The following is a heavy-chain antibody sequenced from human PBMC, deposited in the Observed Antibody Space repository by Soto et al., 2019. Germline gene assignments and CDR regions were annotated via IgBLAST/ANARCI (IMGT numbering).Heavy chain of an antibody. CDR1: GFTFSSYA. V-gene: IGHV3-30-3*01. Sequence: GGSLRLSCAASGFTFSSYAMHWVRQAPGKGLEWVAVISYDGSNKYYADSVKGRFTISRDNSKNTLYLQMNSLRAEDTAVYYCARGVTDYSNSADYEDYYYYYGMDVWGQGTTVTVSS. CDR3: ARGVTDYSNSADYEDYYYYYGMDV. CDR2: ISYDGSNK. D-gene: IGHD4-4*01. J-gene: IGHJ6*02.